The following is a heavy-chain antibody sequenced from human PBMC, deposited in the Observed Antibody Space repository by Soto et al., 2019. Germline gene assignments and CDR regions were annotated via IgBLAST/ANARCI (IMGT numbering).Heavy chain of an antibody. CDR1: GFTLSSYG. CDR3: AKDGAALDY. Sequence: GGSLRLSCAASGFTLSSYGMHWVRQAPGKGLEWVAVISYDGSNKYYADSVKGRFTISRDNSKNTLYLQMNSLRAEDTAVYYCAKDGAALDYWGQGTLVTVSS. J-gene: IGHJ4*02. V-gene: IGHV3-30*18. D-gene: IGHD1-26*01. CDR2: ISYDGSNK.